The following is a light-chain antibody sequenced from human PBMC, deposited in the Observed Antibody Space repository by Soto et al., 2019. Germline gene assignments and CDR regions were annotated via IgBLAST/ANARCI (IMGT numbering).Light chain of an antibody. J-gene: IGKJ5*01. CDR2: DAS. V-gene: IGKV3-15*01. CDR3: QQYNNWPFS. CDR1: QSVRSS. Sequence: EIVMTQSPATLSVSLGERATLSCRASQSVRSSLAWYQQKPGQAPRLLIYDASTRAPGIPARFSGSGSGTELTLTISSLQSDDFAVYHCQQYNNWPFSFGQGTRLEVK.